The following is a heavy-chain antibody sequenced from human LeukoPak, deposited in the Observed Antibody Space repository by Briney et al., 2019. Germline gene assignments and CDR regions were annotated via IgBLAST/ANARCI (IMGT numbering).Heavy chain of an antibody. D-gene: IGHD5-12*01. CDR1: GFTFSSYD. CDR3: ARARDSGYDYKGAAFDI. V-gene: IGHV3-13*01. CDR2: IGTAGDT. Sequence: GGSLRLSCAASGFTFSSYDMHWVRQATGKGLEWVSAIGTAGDTYYPGYVKGRFTISRENAKNSLYLQMNSLRAEDTAVYYCARARDSGYDYKGAAFDIWGQGTMVTVSS. J-gene: IGHJ3*02.